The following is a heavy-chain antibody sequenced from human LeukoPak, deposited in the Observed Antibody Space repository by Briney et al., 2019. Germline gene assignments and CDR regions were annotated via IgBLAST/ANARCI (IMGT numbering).Heavy chain of an antibody. CDR2: ISADGGSA. V-gene: IGHV3-43*02. J-gene: IGHJ4*02. CDR3: AKESGKFDY. CDR1: GLNFGESA. Sequence: PGGSLRLSCVASGLNFGESAMHWVRQAPGKGLEWVSLISADGGSAFSADSVKGRFSISRDNSKNSLYLQMDSLRSEDTDMYYCAKESGKFDYWGQGTLVVVSS.